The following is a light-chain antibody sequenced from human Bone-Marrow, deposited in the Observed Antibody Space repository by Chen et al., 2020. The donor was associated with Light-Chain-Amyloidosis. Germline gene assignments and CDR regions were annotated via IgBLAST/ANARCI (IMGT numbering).Light chain of an antibody. J-gene: IGLJ2*01. Sequence: SYELTQPPSVSVSPGQTARITCSGDDLPTKYAYWYQQKPGQAPVLVIHRDTERPSGISERFSGASSGTTATFTISGVQAEDEADYHCRSADSSGPSEVIFGGGTKLTVL. CDR3: RSADSSGPSEVI. CDR1: DLPTKY. CDR2: RDT. V-gene: IGLV3-25*03.